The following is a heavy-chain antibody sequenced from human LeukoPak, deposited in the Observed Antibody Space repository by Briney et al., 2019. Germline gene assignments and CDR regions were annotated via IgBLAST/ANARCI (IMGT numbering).Heavy chain of an antibody. J-gene: IGHJ4*02. Sequence: SETLSLTCTVSGGPIGSYYWSWIRQPPGKGLEWIGYISYAGGTNYNPSLKSRVTISLDTSNNQFSLKLSSVTAADTAVYYCARVGDTSSYFYYFDYWGQGTLVTVSS. D-gene: IGHD3-22*01. CDR3: ARVGDTSSYFYYFDY. CDR1: GGPIGSYY. V-gene: IGHV4-59*01. CDR2: ISYAGGT.